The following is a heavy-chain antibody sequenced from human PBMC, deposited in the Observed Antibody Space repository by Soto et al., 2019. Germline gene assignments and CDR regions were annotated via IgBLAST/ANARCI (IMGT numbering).Heavy chain of an antibody. V-gene: IGHV3-23*01. D-gene: IGHD3-22*01. CDR2: ISGSGGST. J-gene: IGHJ3*02. Sequence: PGGSLRLSCAASGFTFSSYAMSWVRQAPGKGLEWVSAISGSGGSTYYADSVKGRFTISRDNSKNTLYLQMNSLRAEDTAVYYCARDPYYYDSSGPGAFDIWGQGTMVTV. CDR3: ARDPYYYDSSGPGAFDI. CDR1: GFTFSSYA.